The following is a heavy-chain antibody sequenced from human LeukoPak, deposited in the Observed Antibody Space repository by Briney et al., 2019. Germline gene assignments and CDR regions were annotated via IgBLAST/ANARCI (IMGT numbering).Heavy chain of an antibody. V-gene: IGHV4-34*01. CDR2: INHSGST. D-gene: IGHD3-16*02. CDR3: ARGGGSYRYTAT. J-gene: IGHJ5*01. CDR1: GGSFSGYY. Sequence: SETLSLTCAAYGGSFSGYYWSWIRQPPGKGLEWIGEINHSGSTNYNPSLKSRVTISVDTSKNQFSLKLSSVTAADTAVYYCARGGGSYRYTATWGHGTLVTVSS.